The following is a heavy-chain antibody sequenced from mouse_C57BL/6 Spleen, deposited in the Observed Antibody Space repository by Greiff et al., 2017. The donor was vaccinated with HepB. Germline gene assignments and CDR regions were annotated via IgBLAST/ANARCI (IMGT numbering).Heavy chain of an antibody. V-gene: IGHV1-55*01. D-gene: IGHD1-1*01. CDR3: ARRPYGSNCRKNYFDC. J-gene: IGHJ2*01. CDR1: GYTFTSYW. Sequence: QVQLQQPGAELVKPGASVKMSCKASGYTFTSYWITWVKQRPGQGLEWIGDIYPGSGSTNYNEKFKSKATLTVDTSSSTAYMQLSSLTSEDSAVYYCARRPYGSNCRKNYFDCWGQGTTLTVSS. CDR2: IYPGSGST.